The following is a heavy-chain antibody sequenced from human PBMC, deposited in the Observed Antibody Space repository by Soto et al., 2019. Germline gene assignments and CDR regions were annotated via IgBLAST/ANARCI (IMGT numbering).Heavy chain of an antibody. CDR2: ISGSGGST. J-gene: IGHJ4*02. Sequence: GGSLRLSCAASGFTFSSYAMSWVRQAPGKGLEWVSAISGSGGSTYYADSVKGRFTISRDNSKNTLYLQMNSLRAEDTAVYYCAKDFSSSWEPFRNFDYWGQGTLVTVSS. V-gene: IGHV3-23*01. D-gene: IGHD6-13*01. CDR1: GFTFSSYA. CDR3: AKDFSSSWEPFRNFDY.